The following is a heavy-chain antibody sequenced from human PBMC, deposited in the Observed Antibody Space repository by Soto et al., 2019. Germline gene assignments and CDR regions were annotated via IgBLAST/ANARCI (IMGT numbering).Heavy chain of an antibody. CDR1: GGTFSSYA. CDR3: ARGLAVAGTVYFQH. D-gene: IGHD6-19*01. J-gene: IGHJ1*01. V-gene: IGHV1-69*01. CDR2: IIPIFGTA. Sequence: QVQLVQSGAEVKKPGSSVKVSCKASGGTFSSYAISWVRQAPGQGLEWMGGIIPIFGTANYAQKFQGRVTITADESTSTDYMELSSLRSEDTAVYYCARGLAVAGTVYFQHWGQGTLVTVSS.